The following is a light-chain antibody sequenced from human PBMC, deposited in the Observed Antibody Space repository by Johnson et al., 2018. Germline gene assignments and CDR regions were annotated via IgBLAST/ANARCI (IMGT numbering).Light chain of an antibody. CDR2: ENN. J-gene: IGLJ1*01. CDR3: GTWDSSLSAGNV. CDR1: SSNIGNNY. V-gene: IGLV1-51*02. Sequence: QSVLTQPPSVSAAPGQKVTISCSGSSSNIGNNYVSWYQQLPGTAPKLLIYENNKRPSGIPDRFSGSKSRTSATLGITGLQTGDEADYYCGTWDSSLSAGNVFGTGTKCTVL.